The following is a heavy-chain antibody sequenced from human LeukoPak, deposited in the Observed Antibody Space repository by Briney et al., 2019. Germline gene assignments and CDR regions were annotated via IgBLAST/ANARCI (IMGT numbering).Heavy chain of an antibody. V-gene: IGHV1-2*02. Sequence: GASVKVSCKASGYTFTGYYMHWVRQAPGQGLEWMGWINPNSGGTNYAQKFQGRVTMTRDTSISTAYVELSRLRSDDTAVYYCARGRGRRAKDYYYYYGMDVWGQGTTVTVSS. CDR3: ARGRGRRAKDYYYYYGMDV. D-gene: IGHD3-10*01. CDR1: GYTFTGYY. J-gene: IGHJ6*02. CDR2: INPNSGGT.